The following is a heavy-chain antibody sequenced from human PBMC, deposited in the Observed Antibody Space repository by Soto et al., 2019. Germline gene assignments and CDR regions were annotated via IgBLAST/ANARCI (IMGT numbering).Heavy chain of an antibody. D-gene: IGHD2-2*01. CDR1: GGSISSYY. Sequence: SETLSLTCTVSGGSISSYYWSWIRQPPGKGLEWIGYIYYSGSTNYNPSLKSRVTISVDTSKNQFSLKLSSVTAADTAVYYCGRLEIPHIVVVPAAPTGWFDPWGQGTLVTV. CDR3: GRLEIPHIVVVPAAPTGWFDP. V-gene: IGHV4-59*08. J-gene: IGHJ5*02. CDR2: IYYSGST.